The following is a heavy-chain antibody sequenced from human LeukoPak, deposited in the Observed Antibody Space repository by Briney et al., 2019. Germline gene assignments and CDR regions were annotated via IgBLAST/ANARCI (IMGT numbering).Heavy chain of an antibody. CDR3: ARDFLDPPTY. J-gene: IGHJ4*02. CDR1: GFTFSSYS. V-gene: IGHV3-21*01. CDR2: ISSSSSYI. D-gene: IGHD5-18*01. Sequence: GGSLRLSCAASGFTFSSYSMDWVRQAPGKGLEWVSSISSSSSYIYYADSMKGRFTISRDNAKNSLYLQMNSLRVEDTAVYYCARDFLDPPTYWGQGTLVTVSS.